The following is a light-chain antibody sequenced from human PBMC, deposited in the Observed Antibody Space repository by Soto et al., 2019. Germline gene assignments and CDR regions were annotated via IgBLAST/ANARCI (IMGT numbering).Light chain of an antibody. J-gene: IGKJ4*01. Sequence: IEVAHKRSTVRWAREESTTRCCRASQTVSSSLAWYQQKPGQAPRLLIYEASNRATGIPARFSGSGSGADFTLTISSLEPEDFVLYYCQQHIHWPLTFGGGTKVDIK. V-gene: IGKV3-11*01. CDR3: QQHIHWPLT. CDR1: QTVSSS. CDR2: EAS.